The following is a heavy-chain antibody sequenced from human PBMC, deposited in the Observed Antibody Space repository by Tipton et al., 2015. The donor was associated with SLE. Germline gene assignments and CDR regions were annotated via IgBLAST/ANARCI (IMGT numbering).Heavy chain of an antibody. CDR3: AKAESWGTIFGVADAFDI. CDR2: ISGSGGST. D-gene: IGHD3-3*01. J-gene: IGHJ3*02. Sequence: SLRLSCAASGFTFDDYAMHWVRQAPGKGLEWVSAISGSGGSTYYADSVKGRFTISRDNSKNTLYLQMNSLRAEDTAVYYCAKAESWGTIFGVADAFDIWGQGTMVTVSS. V-gene: IGHV3-23*01. CDR1: GFTFDDYA.